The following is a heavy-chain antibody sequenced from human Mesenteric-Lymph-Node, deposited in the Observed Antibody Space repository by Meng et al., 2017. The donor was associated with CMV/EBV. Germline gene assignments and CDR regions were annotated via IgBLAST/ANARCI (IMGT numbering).Heavy chain of an antibody. J-gene: IGHJ4*02. CDR1: GFTFDNYA. Sequence: ETLSLTCAASGFTFDNYAMTWVRQAPGKGLEWVSAISGSGGSSYSADSVKGRFTISRDNSKNTLYLQMNSLRAEDTAVYYCAKLADGRGYCGSTSCQADYWGQGTLVTVSS. CDR3: AKLADGRGYCGSTSCQADY. D-gene: IGHD2-2*01. CDR2: ISGSGGSS. V-gene: IGHV3-23*01.